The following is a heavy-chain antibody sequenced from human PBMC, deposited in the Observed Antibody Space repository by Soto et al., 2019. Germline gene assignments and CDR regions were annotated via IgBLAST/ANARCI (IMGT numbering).Heavy chain of an antibody. CDR1: GGSISSYY. CDR3: ARDSSSWYNWFDP. V-gene: IGHV4-59*01. D-gene: IGHD6-13*01. J-gene: IGHJ5*02. CDR2: IYYSGST. Sequence: SETLSLTCTVSGGSISSYYWSWIRQPPGKGLEWIGYIYYSGSTNYNPSLKSRVTISVDTSKNQFSLKLSSVTAADTAVYYCARDSSSWYNWFDPWGQGTLVTVSS.